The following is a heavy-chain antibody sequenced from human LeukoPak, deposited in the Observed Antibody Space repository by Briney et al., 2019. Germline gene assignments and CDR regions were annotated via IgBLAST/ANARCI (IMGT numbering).Heavy chain of an antibody. CDR2: ISAYNGNT. CDR3: ARGGVMITFGGVIASFDY. J-gene: IGHJ4*02. D-gene: IGHD3-16*02. Sequence: ASVKVSCKASGGTFSSYAISWVRQAPGQGLEWMGWISAYNGNTNYAQKLQGRVTMTTDTSTSTAYMELRSLRSDDTAVYYCARGGVMITFGGVIASFDYWGQGTLVTVSS. V-gene: IGHV1-18*01. CDR1: GGTFSSYA.